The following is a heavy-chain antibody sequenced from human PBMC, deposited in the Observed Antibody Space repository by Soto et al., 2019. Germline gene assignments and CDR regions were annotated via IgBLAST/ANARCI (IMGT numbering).Heavy chain of an antibody. V-gene: IGHV5-51*01. J-gene: IGHJ5*02. Sequence: GESLKISCKGSGYSFTNYWVGWVRQIPGRGLEWMGIIHPGESDTRYSPFFQGQVTISADKSISTAYLQWSSLKASDTAMYYCARHNRYSSTWFEGWFDPWGQGTLVTVSS. D-gene: IGHD6-13*01. CDR3: ARHNRYSSTWFEGWFDP. CDR2: IHPGESDT. CDR1: GYSFTNYW.